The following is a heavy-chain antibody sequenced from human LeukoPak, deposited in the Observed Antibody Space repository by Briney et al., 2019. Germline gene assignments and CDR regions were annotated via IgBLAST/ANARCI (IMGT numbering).Heavy chain of an antibody. J-gene: IGHJ4*02. CDR1: GYTFTSYD. D-gene: IGHD6-13*01. V-gene: IGHV1-46*01. CDR2: INPSGGST. Sequence: ASVKVSCKASGYTFTSYDINWVRQATGQGLEWMGIINPSGGSTSYAQKFQGRVTMTRDTSTSTVYMELSSLRSEDTAVYYCARAVWVYSSSWYGPVFDYWGQGTLVTVSS. CDR3: ARAVWVYSSSWYGPVFDY.